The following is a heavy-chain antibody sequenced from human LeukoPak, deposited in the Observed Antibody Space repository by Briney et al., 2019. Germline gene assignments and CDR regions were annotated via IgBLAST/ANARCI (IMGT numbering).Heavy chain of an antibody. CDR2: IIGGGGTP. D-gene: IGHD2-15*01. Sequence: GSLRLSCAASGFTFSSYAMSWVRQAPGKGLEWVSTIIGGGGTPYYADSVKGRFTISRDNSKNTLFLQMNSLRVEDTAVYYCAKSGLNRFDYWGQGALVTVSS. V-gene: IGHV3-23*01. J-gene: IGHJ4*02. CDR3: AKSGLNRFDY. CDR1: GFTFSSYA.